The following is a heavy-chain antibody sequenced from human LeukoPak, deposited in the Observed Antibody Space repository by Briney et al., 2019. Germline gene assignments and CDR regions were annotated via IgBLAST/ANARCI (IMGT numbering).Heavy chain of an antibody. CDR1: GGSISSYY. D-gene: IGHD3-10*01. Sequence: SETLSLTCTVSGGSISSYYWSWIRQPPGKGLEWIGYISYSGSTNYNPSLKSRVTISVDTSRNLFSLKLSSVTAADTAVYYCARGRLGGSGSYYNVLDYWGQGTLVTVSS. CDR2: ISYSGST. V-gene: IGHV4-59*01. CDR3: ARGRLGGSGSYYNVLDY. J-gene: IGHJ4*02.